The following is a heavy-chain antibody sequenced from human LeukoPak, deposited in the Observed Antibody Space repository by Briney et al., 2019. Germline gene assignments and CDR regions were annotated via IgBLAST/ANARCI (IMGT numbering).Heavy chain of an antibody. J-gene: IGHJ6*02. CDR1: GFSFSHYY. D-gene: IGHD2-2*02. CDR2: ISSSGTIK. Sequence: PGGSLRLSCATSGFSFSHYYMTWIRQAPGKGLECVSYISSSGTIKYYADSVKGRFTISRDNAKNSVDLQMNSLGAEDTAVYYCARERYCSSTSCYTDYYYYYGMDVWGQGTTVTVSS. V-gene: IGHV3-11*01. CDR3: ARERYCSSTSCYTDYYYYYGMDV.